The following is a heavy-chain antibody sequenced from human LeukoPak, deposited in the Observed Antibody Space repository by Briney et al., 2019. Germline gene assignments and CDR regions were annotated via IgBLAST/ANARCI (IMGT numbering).Heavy chain of an antibody. CDR1: GGTFSSYA. Sequence: SVKVSCKASGGTFSSYAISWVRQAPGQGLEWMGGIIPIFGTANYAQKFQGRVTITADESTSTAYMELSSLRSEDTAVYYCARSEPGYYYMDVWGKGTTVTVSS. V-gene: IGHV1-69*13. CDR2: IIPIFGTA. J-gene: IGHJ6*03. CDR3: ARSEPGYYYMDV. D-gene: IGHD1-14*01.